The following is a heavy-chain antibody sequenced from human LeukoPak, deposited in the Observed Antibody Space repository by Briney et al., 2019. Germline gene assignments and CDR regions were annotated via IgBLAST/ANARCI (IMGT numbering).Heavy chain of an antibody. CDR2: IDDGGNT. D-gene: IGHD2-21*02. V-gene: IGHV4-34*01. Sequence: SETLSLMCSVYGGSFSDYFWSWIRQPPGRGLEWIGEIDDGGNTNYNPSLMSRVIVSREKSKKQFSLLMRSVTAADTAVYYCARFSRLSWGDWGDTLDLWGQGATVIVSS. CDR3: ARFSRLSWGDWGDTLDL. CDR1: GGSFSDYF. J-gene: IGHJ3*01.